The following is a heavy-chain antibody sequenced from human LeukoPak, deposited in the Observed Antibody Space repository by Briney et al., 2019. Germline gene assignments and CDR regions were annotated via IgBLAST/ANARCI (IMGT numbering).Heavy chain of an antibody. Sequence: QPGGSLRLSCAASGFTFSSYGMHWVRQAPGKGLEWVAVISYDGSNKYYADSVKGRFTISRDNSKNTLYLQMNSLRAEDTAVYYCAKGLRYFDWLGYFDYWGQGTLVTVSS. D-gene: IGHD3-9*01. CDR1: GFTFSSYG. J-gene: IGHJ4*02. V-gene: IGHV3-30*18. CDR2: ISYDGSNK. CDR3: AKGLRYFDWLGYFDY.